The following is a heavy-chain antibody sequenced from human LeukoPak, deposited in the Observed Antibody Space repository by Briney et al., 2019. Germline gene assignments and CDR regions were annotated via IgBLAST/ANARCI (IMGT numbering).Heavy chain of an antibody. CDR1: GFTFSSYG. Sequence: GRSLRLSCAASGFTFSSYGMHWVRQAPGKGLVWVSRINGDGSSTSYADSVKGRFTISRDNAKNTLYLQMNSLRAEDTAVYYCERDRLDSGNDRLVVVAATGADNWGQGTLVTVSS. J-gene: IGHJ4*02. D-gene: IGHD2-15*01. CDR3: ERDRLDSGNDRLVVVAATGADN. CDR2: INGDGSST. V-gene: IGHV3-74*01.